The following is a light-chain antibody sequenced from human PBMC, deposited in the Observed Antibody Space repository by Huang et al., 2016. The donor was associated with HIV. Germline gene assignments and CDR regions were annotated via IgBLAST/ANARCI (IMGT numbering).Light chain of an antibody. J-gene: IGKJ1*01. CDR2: GAS. V-gene: IGKV3-15*01. Sequence: EIVLKQSPATVSVSPGERVTLSCRASQSVSSRLAWYQQKPGQAPRLLIYGASTRASVIPGRFSGSGSGTEFTRTISSLQSEDCAVYFCQQYNNWPPWTFGQGTKVDIK. CDR1: QSVSSR. CDR3: QQYNNWPPWT.